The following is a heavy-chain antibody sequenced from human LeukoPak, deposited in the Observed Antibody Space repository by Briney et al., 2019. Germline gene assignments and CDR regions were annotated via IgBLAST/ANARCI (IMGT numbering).Heavy chain of an antibody. CDR2: IWSDGSNI. J-gene: IGHJ4*02. CDR3: ARGRGCSSLSCYPDY. Sequence: GGSLRLSCVAPGFTFSAYGMPWVRQAPGKGLEWVSVIWSDGSNINYVESVKDRFTISRDNSKNILYLQMNSLGAEDTALYYCARGRGCSSLSCYPDYWGQGTLVTVSS. V-gene: IGHV3-33*01. CDR1: GFTFSAYG. D-gene: IGHD2-2*01.